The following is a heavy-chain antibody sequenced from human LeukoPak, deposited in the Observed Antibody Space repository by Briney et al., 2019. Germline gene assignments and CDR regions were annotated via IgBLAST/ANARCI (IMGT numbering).Heavy chain of an antibody. CDR1: GYSISRGYY. CDR2: IYHTGST. CDR3: ARAGWIITSGIDY. Sequence: SETLSLTCGVSGYSISRGYYWAWIRQPPGKGLEWIGTIYHTGSTYSTPSLGSPVTISVDTSKNEFSLNLNSVTAANTAVYYCARAGWIITSGIDYWGQGALVTVSS. J-gene: IGHJ4*02. D-gene: IGHD3-10*01. V-gene: IGHV4-38-2*01.